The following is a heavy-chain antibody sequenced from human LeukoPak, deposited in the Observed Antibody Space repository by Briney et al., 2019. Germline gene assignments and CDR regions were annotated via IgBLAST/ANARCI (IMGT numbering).Heavy chain of an antibody. CDR1: GFTVSSNQ. CDR3: AKSRSGTTSCYNY. CDR2: ISGSDGST. Sequence: GGSLRLSCEASGFTVSSNQMSWVRQAPGKGLEWVSAISGSDGSTYYADSVKGRFTISRDNSKNTLYLQMNSLRAEDTAVYYCAKSRSGTTSCYNYWGQGTLVTVSS. V-gene: IGHV3-23*01. D-gene: IGHD2-2*02. J-gene: IGHJ4*02.